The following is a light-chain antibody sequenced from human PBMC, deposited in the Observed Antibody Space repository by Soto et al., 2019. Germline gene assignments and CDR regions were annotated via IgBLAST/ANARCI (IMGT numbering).Light chain of an antibody. J-gene: IGLJ2*01. CDR3: TSYTSSNSVV. V-gene: IGLV2-14*01. CDR2: EVS. Sequence: QSALTQPASVSGSPGQSITISCTGTGSDIGGYNYVSWYQQHPGKASKVMIYEVSNRPSGVSNRFSASKSGNTASLTISGLQAADEADYYCTSYTSSNSVVFGGGTKVTVL. CDR1: GSDIGGYNY.